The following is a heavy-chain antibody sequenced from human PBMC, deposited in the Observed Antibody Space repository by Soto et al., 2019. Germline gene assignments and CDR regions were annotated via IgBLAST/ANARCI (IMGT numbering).Heavy chain of an antibody. CDR2: IRSKANSYAT. CDR3: TRHPTQIEYSSSSWVDY. D-gene: IGHD6-6*01. CDR1: GFTFSGSA. J-gene: IGHJ4*02. V-gene: IGHV3-73*01. Sequence: EAQLVESGGGLVQPGGSLKLSCAASGFTFSGSAMHWVRQASGKGLEWVGRIRSKANSYATAYAASVKGRFTISRDDSKNTAYLQMNSLKTEDTAVYYCTRHPTQIEYSSSSWVDYWGQGTLVTVSS.